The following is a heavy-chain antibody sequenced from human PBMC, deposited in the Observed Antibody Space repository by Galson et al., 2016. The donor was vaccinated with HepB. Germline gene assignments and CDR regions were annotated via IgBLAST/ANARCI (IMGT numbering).Heavy chain of an antibody. CDR1: GYTFTSFT. CDR2: ITDYNGNT. CDR3: ARIGYDNSGYFPDF. V-gene: IGHV1-18*01. Sequence: SVKVSCKASGYTFTSFTIGWVRQAPGQGLEWMGWITDYNGNTNYAQKLQGTVTMTTETSTSTAYMQLRSLRSDDTAVYYCARIGYDNSGYFPDFWGQGTLVTVSS. J-gene: IGHJ4*02. D-gene: IGHD3-22*01.